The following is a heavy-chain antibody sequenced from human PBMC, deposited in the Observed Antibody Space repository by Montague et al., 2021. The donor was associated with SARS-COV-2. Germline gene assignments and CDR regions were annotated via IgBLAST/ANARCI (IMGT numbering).Heavy chain of an antibody. J-gene: IGHJ4*02. D-gene: IGHD5-18*01. CDR1: GFTFDDYG. CDR3: SRGYKYGPFDL. Sequence: SLSLSFSASGFTFDDYGMSWVRQAPGKGLEWVSGITRNGGDTGYGDSVKGRFTISRDNAKNSLYLQMTSLRAEDTALYYCSRGYKYGPFDLWGQGSLVTVSS. V-gene: IGHV3-20*03. CDR2: ITRNGGDT.